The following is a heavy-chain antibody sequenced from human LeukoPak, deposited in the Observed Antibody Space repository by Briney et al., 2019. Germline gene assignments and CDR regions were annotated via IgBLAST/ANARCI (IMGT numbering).Heavy chain of an antibody. V-gene: IGHV3-7*01. D-gene: IGHD5-24*01. CDR2: IKPDGRDT. J-gene: IGHJ6*03. CDR1: GFTFSSYS. Sequence: GGSLRLSCAASGFTFSSYSMSWVRQAPGKGLEWVATIKPDGRDTYYVDPVKGRFTISRDNAKNSLYLQVNSLRAEDTAVYYCARSSRDGYNLIDYMDVWGKGTTVTISS. CDR3: ARSSRDGYNLIDYMDV.